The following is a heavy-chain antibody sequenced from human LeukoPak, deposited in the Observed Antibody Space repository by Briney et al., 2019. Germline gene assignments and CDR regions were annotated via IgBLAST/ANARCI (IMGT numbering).Heavy chain of an antibody. CDR2: IYYSGST. Sequence: PSETLSLTCAVSGGSISSGGYSWSWIRQPPGKGPEWIGYIYYSGSTHYNPSLKSRVTMSVDTSKNQFSLKLSSVTAADTAVYYCARAYEGFADAFDIWGQGTMVTVSS. CDR3: ARAYEGFADAFDI. J-gene: IGHJ3*02. D-gene: IGHD5-12*01. CDR1: GGSISSGGYS. V-gene: IGHV4-30-4*07.